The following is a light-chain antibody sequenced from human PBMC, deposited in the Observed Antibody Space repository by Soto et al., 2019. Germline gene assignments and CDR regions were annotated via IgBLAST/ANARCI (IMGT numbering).Light chain of an antibody. J-gene: IGKJ4*01. CDR2: DTS. CDR3: QQRTNWLT. Sequence: EIVLTQSPATLSLSPGERATLSCRASQSVSDYIAWYQQKPGQPPRLLIYDTSNRATGVPARFSGSGSGTDFTLTISSLEPEDFAIYYGQQRTNWLTFGGGTKVEIK. V-gene: IGKV3-11*01. CDR1: QSVSDY.